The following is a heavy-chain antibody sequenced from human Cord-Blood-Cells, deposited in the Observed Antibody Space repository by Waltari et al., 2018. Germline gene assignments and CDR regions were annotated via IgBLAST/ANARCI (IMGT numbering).Heavy chain of an antibody. Sequence: EVQLVESGGGLVQPGGSLILSCAASGFTFSSYWMSCVRQAPGKGLGWVANIKQDGSEKYYVDSVKGRFTISRDNAKNSLYLQMNSLRAEDTAVYYCARGGYWGSKSSVEDYWGQGTLVTVSS. CDR3: ARGGYWGSKSSVEDY. D-gene: IGHD7-27*01. CDR1: GFTFSSYW. J-gene: IGHJ4*02. V-gene: IGHV3-7*01. CDR2: IKQDGSEK.